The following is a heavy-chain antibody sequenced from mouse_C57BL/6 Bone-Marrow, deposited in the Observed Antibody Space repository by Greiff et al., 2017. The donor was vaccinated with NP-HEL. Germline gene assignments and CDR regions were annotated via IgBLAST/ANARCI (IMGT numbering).Heavy chain of an antibody. Sequence: DVKLVESGGDLVKPGGSLKLSCAASGFTFSSYGMSWVRQTPDKRLEWVATISSGGSYTYYPDSVKGRFTISRDNAKNTLYLQMSSLKSEDTAMYYCAREHDGYYGYFDYWGQGTTLTVSS. J-gene: IGHJ2*01. D-gene: IGHD2-3*01. CDR2: ISSGGSYT. CDR3: AREHDGYYGYFDY. V-gene: IGHV5-6*02. CDR1: GFTFSSYG.